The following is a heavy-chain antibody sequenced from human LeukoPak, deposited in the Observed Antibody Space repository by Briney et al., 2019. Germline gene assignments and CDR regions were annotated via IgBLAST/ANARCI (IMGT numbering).Heavy chain of an antibody. D-gene: IGHD6-13*01. CDR2: MNPNSGNT. CDR3: ARGRGIAAAGDFDY. V-gene: IGHV1-8*01. CDR1: GYTFTSYD. J-gene: IGHJ4*02. Sequence: ASVKVSCKASGYTFTSYDINWVRQATGQGLEWMGWMNPNSGNTGYAQQFQGRVTMTRNTSISTAYMELSSLRSEDTAVYYCARGRGIAAAGDFDYWGQGTLVTVSS.